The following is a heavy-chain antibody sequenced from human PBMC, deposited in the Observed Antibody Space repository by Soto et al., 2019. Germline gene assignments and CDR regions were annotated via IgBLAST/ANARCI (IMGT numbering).Heavy chain of an antibody. CDR1: GGTFSNSP. Sequence: QVQLVQSGAELRKPGPAVKLSCKASGGTFSNSPISWVRQIPGQGPEWMGRIIPSPARTIYSRKFRGRVTLTADKSTQTVYMTLSSLTTDDSGVYYCARDQVGASSFDYWGQGARVTVSS. CDR3: ARDQVGASSFDY. J-gene: IGHJ4*02. D-gene: IGHD1-26*01. CDR2: IIPSPART. V-gene: IGHV1-69*08.